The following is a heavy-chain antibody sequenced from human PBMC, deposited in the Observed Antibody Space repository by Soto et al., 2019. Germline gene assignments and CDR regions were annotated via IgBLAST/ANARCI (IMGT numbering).Heavy chain of an antibody. CDR1: GGSISSYY. V-gene: IGHV4-59*01. CDR2: IYYSGST. Sequence: QVQLRESGPGLVKPSETLSLTCTVSGGSISSYYWSWIRQPPGKGLEWIGYIYYSGSTNYNPSLESRVTISVDTSKNQFSLKLSSVTAADTAVYYCARYNWYFDLWGRGTLVTVSS. J-gene: IGHJ2*01. CDR3: ARYNWYFDL.